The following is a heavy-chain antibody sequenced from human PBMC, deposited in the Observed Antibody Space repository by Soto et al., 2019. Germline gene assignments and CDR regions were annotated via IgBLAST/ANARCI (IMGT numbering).Heavy chain of an antibody. CDR3: ARDGRADNYGDYVDY. D-gene: IGHD4-17*01. CDR2: INADNGNT. Sequence: QVQLVQSGAEVKKPGASVKLSCKASGYTFTNYAMHWVRQAPGQGLEWMGWINADNGNTRYSQKFQGRVTITRDTSASTVHMELRRLRSEDTAIYYCARDGRADNYGDYVDYWGQGTLVTVSS. J-gene: IGHJ4*02. CDR1: GYTFTNYA. V-gene: IGHV1-3*01.